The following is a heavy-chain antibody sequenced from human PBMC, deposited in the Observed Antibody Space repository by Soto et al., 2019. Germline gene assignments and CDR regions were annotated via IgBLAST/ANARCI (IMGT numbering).Heavy chain of an antibody. J-gene: IGHJ6*02. CDR1: GGTFSSYT. V-gene: IGHV1-69*02. Sequence: QVQLVQSGAEVKKPGSSVKVSCKASGGTFSSYTISWVRQAPGQGLEWMGRIIPILGIANYAQKFQGRVTITAGNYTGTVYMELSSLRSEDTDVYYCARRGVLTPTHYFYGRDVWGQGTTVTVSS. CDR2: IIPILGIA. D-gene: IGHD3-10*01. CDR3: ARRGVLTPTHYFYGRDV.